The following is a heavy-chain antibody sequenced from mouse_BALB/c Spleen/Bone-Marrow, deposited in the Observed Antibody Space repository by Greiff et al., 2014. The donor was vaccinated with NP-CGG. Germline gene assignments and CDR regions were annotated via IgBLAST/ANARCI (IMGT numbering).Heavy chain of an antibody. J-gene: IGHJ4*01. CDR2: IWPDGST. Sequence: QVQLQQSGPGLVAPSQSLSITCTVSGFSLTTYGVHWVRQPPGKGLEWLGVIWPDGSTNYNSALMSRLSIRKDNSKSQVFLKTNSLQTDDTAMYYCARITTATGAMDYWGQGTSVTVSS. CDR1: GFSLTTYG. CDR3: ARITTATGAMDY. D-gene: IGHD1-2*01. V-gene: IGHV2-9*02.